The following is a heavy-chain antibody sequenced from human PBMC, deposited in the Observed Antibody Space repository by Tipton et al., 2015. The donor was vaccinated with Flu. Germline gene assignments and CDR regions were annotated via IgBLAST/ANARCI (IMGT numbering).Heavy chain of an antibody. V-gene: IGHV4-39*07. CDR3: AREGRNSGGLDY. Sequence: TLSLTCTVSGGSISSSSYHWGWIRQPPGMGLEWIGSVHYSGSTYQDPSLESRVTIAVVTSTNQFSLKLSSVTAADTAVYFCAREGRNSGGLDYWGQGTLVTVSS. CDR1: GGSISSSSYH. CDR2: VHYSGST. D-gene: IGHD1-26*01. J-gene: IGHJ4*02.